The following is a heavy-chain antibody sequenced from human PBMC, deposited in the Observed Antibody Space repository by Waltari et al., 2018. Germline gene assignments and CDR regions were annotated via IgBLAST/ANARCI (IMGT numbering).Heavy chain of an antibody. Sequence: EVQVLACGGGVVQLRRSLTLRCSASGFPFSSHAMSGVRPAPANGLEWGSAMGGGGGSTYYAASVKGGFTNARDNSKNARYLQMNSLRAEGTAVEYGAKEQRGQQLGVYYYDAMDVWGQGTTVTVSS. CDR2: MGGGGGST. D-gene: IGHD6-13*01. J-gene: IGHJ6*02. CDR1: GFPFSSHA. V-gene: IGHV3-23*01. CDR3: AKEQRGQQLGVYYYDAMDV.